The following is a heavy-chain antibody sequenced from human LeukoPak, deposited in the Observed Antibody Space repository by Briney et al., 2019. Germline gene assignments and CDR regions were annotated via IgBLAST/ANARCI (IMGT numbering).Heavy chain of an antibody. D-gene: IGHD3-3*01. V-gene: IGHV1-69*04. Sequence: SVKVSCKASGGTLSSYAISWVRQAPGQGLEWMGRIIPILGIANYAQKFQGRVTITADKSTSTAYMELSSLRSEDTAVYYCARAGYYDFWSGYYTDYWGQGTLVTVSS. J-gene: IGHJ4*02. CDR2: IIPILGIA. CDR1: GGTLSSYA. CDR3: ARAGYYDFWSGYYTDY.